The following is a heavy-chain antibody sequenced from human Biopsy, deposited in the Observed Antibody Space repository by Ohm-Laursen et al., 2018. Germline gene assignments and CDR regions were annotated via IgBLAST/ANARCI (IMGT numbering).Heavy chain of an antibody. V-gene: IGHV4-59*07. CDR1: GESMWTYY. CDR3: ARVRGGFLEWFDY. D-gene: IGHD3-3*01. Sequence: SDTLSLTCTVSGESMWTYYWSWIRQPPGKVMEWIASIYYSGTTHKNPSLKSRVTISVDTSQGLLSLDLSSVTAADPAVYYCARVRGGFLEWFDYWGQGTLVTVSS. J-gene: IGHJ5*01. CDR2: IYYSGTT.